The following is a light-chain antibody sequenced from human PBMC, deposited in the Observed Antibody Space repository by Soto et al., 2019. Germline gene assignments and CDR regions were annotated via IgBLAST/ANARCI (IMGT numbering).Light chain of an antibody. V-gene: IGLV2-8*01. CDR3: RSYAGSDKYV. CDR2: EVR. Sequence: QSALTQPPSASGSPGQSVTISCTGTSSDVGGYHYVSWYQQHPGKAPKLSIYEVRERPSGVPDRFSGSKSGNTASRAVSGLQAEDEADYYCRSYAGSDKYVFGPGTKLTVL. J-gene: IGLJ1*01. CDR1: SSDVGGYHY.